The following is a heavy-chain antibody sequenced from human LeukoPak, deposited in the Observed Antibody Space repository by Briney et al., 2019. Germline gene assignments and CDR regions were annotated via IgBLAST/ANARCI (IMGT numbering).Heavy chain of an antibody. CDR2: IKQDGSEK. Sequence: GGSLRLSCAASGFTFSSYWMSWVRQAPGKGLEWVANIKQDGSEKYYVDSVKGRFTISRDNAKNSLYLQMNSLRAEDTAVYYCARISESYYYGMDVWGQGTTVTVSS. CDR1: GFTFSSYW. V-gene: IGHV3-7*01. J-gene: IGHJ6*02. CDR3: ARISESYYYGMDV.